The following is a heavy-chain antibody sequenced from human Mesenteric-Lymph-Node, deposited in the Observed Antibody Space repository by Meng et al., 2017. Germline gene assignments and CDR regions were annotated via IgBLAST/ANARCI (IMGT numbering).Heavy chain of an antibody. CDR3: ARGGHELTGYYFDY. CDR1: GGTFSSYG. J-gene: IGHJ4*02. V-gene: IGHV1-69*06. Sequence: SVKVSCKASGGTFSSYGINWVRQAPGQGIEWMGRVIPFFGTTNYPQKFQDRVTITADKSTSKTYMELSSLRSEDTAVYYCARGGHELTGYYFDYWGQGTLVTVSS. CDR2: VIPFFGTT. D-gene: IGHD7-27*01.